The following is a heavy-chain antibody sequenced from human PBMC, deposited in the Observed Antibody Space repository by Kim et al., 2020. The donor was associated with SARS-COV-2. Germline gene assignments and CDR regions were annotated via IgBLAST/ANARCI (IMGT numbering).Heavy chain of an antibody. CDR3: ARDRCSGWYGNYYYYMDV. CDR1: GYTFTSYT. Sequence: ASVKVSCKASGYTFTSYTMHWVRQAPGQRLEWMGWINAGNGNTKYSQNFQDRVTITRDTSASTAYMELSSLRPEDTAVYYCARDRCSGWYGNYYYYMDVWGKRSTVTVSS. V-gene: IGHV1-3*01. CDR2: INAGNGNT. J-gene: IGHJ6*03. D-gene: IGHD6-19*01.